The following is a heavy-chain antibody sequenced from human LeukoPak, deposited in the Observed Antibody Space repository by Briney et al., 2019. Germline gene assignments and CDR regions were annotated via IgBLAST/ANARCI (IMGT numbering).Heavy chain of an antibody. D-gene: IGHD5-12*01. CDR3: ARPLNLALHAFDY. J-gene: IGHJ4*02. CDR1: GGSLSGYY. CDR2: INHSGST. V-gene: IGHV4-34*01. Sequence: SETLSLTCAVYGGSLSGYYWSWIRQPPGKGLEWIGEINHSGSTNYNPSLKSRVTISVDTSKNQFSLKLSSVTAADTAVYYCARPLNLALHAFDYWGQGTLVTVSS.